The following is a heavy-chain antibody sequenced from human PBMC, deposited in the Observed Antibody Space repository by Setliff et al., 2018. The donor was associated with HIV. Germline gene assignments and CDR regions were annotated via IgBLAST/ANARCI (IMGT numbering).Heavy chain of an antibody. CDR2: SDCSGST. CDR3: AGENPDGWLHHYTDV. Sequence: SETLSLTCTVSGGSISSGNYYWSWIRQHPGKGREWIGYSDCSGSTYYNPSLKSRVSIEVDTSTNQFSLRLTSVPAADTAVYYCAGENPDGWLHHYTDVWGKGTTVTV. CDR1: GGSISSGNYY. J-gene: IGHJ6*03. D-gene: IGHD2-15*01. V-gene: IGHV4-31*03.